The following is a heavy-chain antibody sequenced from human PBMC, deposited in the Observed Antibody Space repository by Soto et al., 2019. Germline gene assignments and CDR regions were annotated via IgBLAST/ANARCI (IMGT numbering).Heavy chain of an antibody. D-gene: IGHD1-1*01. CDR1: GFTFDDYS. CDR3: ARPHIKSAWNDGFDI. V-gene: IGHV3-30-3*01. J-gene: IGHJ3*02. CDR2: ISYDGGTT. Sequence: QVQLVESGGGVVQPGRSLRLSCAASGFTFDDYSMHWVRQAPGKGLEWVALISYDGGTTYYGDSVKGRFTISREDSKNTLFLQMNSLRSEDTAVYYCARPHIKSAWNDGFDIWGQGTMVTVSS.